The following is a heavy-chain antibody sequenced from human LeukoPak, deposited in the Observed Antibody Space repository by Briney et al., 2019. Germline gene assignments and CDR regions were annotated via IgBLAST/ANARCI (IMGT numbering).Heavy chain of an antibody. D-gene: IGHD3-22*01. CDR2: IGGSGSAT. J-gene: IGHJ4*02. Sequence: GGSLRLSCAASGFTFSSYWMSWVRQAPGQGLEWVSSIGGSGSATFYADSVRGRFTVSRDNAKNSLFLQLNSLRAEDSAVYYCAKDKFDYDSTGYPYDYWGQGVLVTVSS. CDR3: AKDKFDYDSTGYPYDY. CDR1: GFTFSSYW. V-gene: IGHV3-21*06.